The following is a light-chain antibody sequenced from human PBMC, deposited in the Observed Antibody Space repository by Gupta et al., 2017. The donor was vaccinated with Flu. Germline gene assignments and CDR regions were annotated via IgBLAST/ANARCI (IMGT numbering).Light chain of an antibody. Sequence: DIQMTQSPSSLPASVGCIVTITCRASESITSYLNWYQQKPGKAPKLVIYAASNLQSGVPSRFSGSGSGTDFTLTISSLQPEDSATYYCQERNNTTVIFGQGTKLEIE. CDR3: QERNNTTVI. J-gene: IGKJ2*01. V-gene: IGKV1-39*01. CDR2: AAS. CDR1: ESITSY.